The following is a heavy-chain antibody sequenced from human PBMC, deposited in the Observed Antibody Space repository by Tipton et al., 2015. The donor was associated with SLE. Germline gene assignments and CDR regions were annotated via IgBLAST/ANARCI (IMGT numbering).Heavy chain of an antibody. J-gene: IGHJ4*02. CDR1: GYSISSGYY. CDR2: IYYSGRT. CDR3: ARHGIGASGLGGY. D-gene: IGHD3-16*01. V-gene: IGHV4-38-2*01. Sequence: TLSLTCAVSGYSISSGYYWGWIRQPPGKGLEWIGSIYYSGRTYYHPSPKSRVTISVDTSKNQFSLKLSSVTAADTAVYYCARHGIGASGLGGYWGQGTLVTVSS.